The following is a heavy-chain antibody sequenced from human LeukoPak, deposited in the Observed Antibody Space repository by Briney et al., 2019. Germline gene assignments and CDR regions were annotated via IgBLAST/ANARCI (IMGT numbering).Heavy chain of an antibody. CDR2: VGNDEKTI. CDR1: GFTFTGHS. D-gene: IGHD1-26*01. Sequence: GGSLRLSCVASGFTFTGHSMHWVRQAPGKGLEWVAVVGNDEKTIFYADSVKGRFTISRDNSKNTLYLQMNSLRDEDTAVYYCAKERQAGGTPFDYWGQGSLVTVSS. CDR3: AKERQAGGTPFDY. J-gene: IGHJ4*02. V-gene: IGHV3-30*04.